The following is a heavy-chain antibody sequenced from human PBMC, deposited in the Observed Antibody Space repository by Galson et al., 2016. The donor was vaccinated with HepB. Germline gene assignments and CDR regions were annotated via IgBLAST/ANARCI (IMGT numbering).Heavy chain of an antibody. CDR3: ARDIGDFWCGYSHHSDY. V-gene: IGHV3-33*01. Sequence: SLRLSCAAYGVTFSSYGMHWVRQAPGKGLEWVAVIWYDGSKKYYGDAVKGRFTISRDKFKNTLYLQMNNLRDEESAVYYCARDIGDFWCGYSHHSDYWGQGTLVTVSS. J-gene: IGHJ4*02. CDR1: GVTFSSYG. D-gene: IGHD3-3*01. CDR2: IWYDGSKK.